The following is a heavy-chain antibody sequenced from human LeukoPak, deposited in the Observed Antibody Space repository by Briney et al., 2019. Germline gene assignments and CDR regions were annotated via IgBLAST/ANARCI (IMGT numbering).Heavy chain of an antibody. CDR3: ASIYCSDGICTGPLDY. J-gene: IGHJ4*02. V-gene: IGHV3-21*01. Sequence: KPGGSLRLSCAASGFTFSSYTMNWVRQAPGKGLEWVSSISSSSSYISFADSVKGRFTISRDNAKNSLYLQMNSLRVEDTAVYYCASIYCSDGICTGPLDYWGQGTLVTVSS. CDR2: ISSSSSYI. CDR1: GFTFSSYT. D-gene: IGHD2-15*01.